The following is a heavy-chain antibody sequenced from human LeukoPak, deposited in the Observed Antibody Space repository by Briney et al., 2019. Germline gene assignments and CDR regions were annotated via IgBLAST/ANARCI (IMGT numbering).Heavy chain of an antibody. Sequence: SETLSLTCTVSGGSISSYYWSWIRQPPGKGLEWIGYIYSSGSTNYNPSLKSRVTMSVDTSKNQFSLKVSSVTAADTAVYYCARVFDSGSQAYFYYMDVWGKGTTVTVSS. CDR1: GGSISSYY. J-gene: IGHJ6*03. D-gene: IGHD3-10*01. CDR3: ARVFDSGSQAYFYYMDV. CDR2: IYSSGST. V-gene: IGHV4-59*01.